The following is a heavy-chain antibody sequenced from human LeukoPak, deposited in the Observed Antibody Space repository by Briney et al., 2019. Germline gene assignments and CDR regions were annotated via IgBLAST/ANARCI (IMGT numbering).Heavy chain of an antibody. CDR1: GFTFSSYA. CDR2: ISYDGRNK. Sequence: GSLRLSCAASGFTFSSYAMHWVRQAPGKWLGVVAVISYDGRNKYYADSVKGRFTISRDNSKNPLYLQMNSLRAEDTAVYYCASPVATAEADYWGQGTLVTVSS. J-gene: IGHJ4*02. V-gene: IGHV3-30*04. D-gene: IGHD5-12*01. CDR3: ASPVATAEADY.